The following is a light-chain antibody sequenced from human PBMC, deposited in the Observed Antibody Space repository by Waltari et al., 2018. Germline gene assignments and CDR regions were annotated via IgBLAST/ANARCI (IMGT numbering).Light chain of an antibody. CDR1: NSDVRRCNF. Sequence: QSALTQPASRYGSPGQAITISCTGTNSDVRRCNFVPWFQQNRAKAPKLIIYDGRKRPSGISNRFSGSKSGNTASLTISGLQAGDETDYYCCSYAGSSTWVFGGGTKLTVL. J-gene: IGLJ3*02. V-gene: IGLV2-23*01. CDR2: DGR. CDR3: CSYAGSSTWV.